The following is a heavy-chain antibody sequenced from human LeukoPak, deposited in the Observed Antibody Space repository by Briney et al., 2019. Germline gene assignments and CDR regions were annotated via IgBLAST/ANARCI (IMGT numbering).Heavy chain of an antibody. CDR2: ISYDGSNK. CDR3: ARDWIAAAGQGY. D-gene: IGHD6-13*01. V-gene: IGHV3-30-3*01. J-gene: IGHJ4*02. Sequence: GGSLRLSCAASGFTFSSYAMHWVRQAPGKGLEWVAVISYDGSNKYYADSVKGRFTISRDNSKDTLYLQMNSLRAEDTAVYYCARDWIAAAGQGYWGQGTLVTVSS. CDR1: GFTFSSYA.